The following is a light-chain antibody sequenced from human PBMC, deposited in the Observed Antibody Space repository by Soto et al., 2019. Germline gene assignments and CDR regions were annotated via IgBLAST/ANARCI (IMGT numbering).Light chain of an antibody. V-gene: IGKV3-15*01. CDR2: GAS. CDR1: QSISSN. J-gene: IGKJ2*01. Sequence: EIVMTQSPATLSVSPGERATLSCRASQSISSNLAWYQRRPGQAPRLLIYGASARATGIPARFSGSGSGTEFTPTISSLQSEDFAVYYCQQYNNWRPYTFGQGTKVEIK. CDR3: QQYNNWRPYT.